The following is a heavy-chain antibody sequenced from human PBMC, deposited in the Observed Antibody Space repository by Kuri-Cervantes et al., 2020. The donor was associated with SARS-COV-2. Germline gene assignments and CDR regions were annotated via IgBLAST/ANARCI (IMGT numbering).Heavy chain of an antibody. D-gene: IGHD4-17*01. CDR1: GFTFSSYG. J-gene: IGHJ3*02. V-gene: IGHV3-7*01. CDR3: ARAGDYVLRAFDI. Sequence: GGSLRLSCAASGFTFSSYGMHWVRQAPGKGLEWVANIKQDGSEKYYVDSVKGRFTISRDNAKNTLYLQMNSLRAADTAVYYCARAGDYVLRAFDIWGQGTRVTVSS. CDR2: IKQDGSEK.